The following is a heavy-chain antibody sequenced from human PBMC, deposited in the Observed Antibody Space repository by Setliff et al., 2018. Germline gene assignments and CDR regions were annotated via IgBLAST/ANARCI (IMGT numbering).Heavy chain of an antibody. CDR2: ISVYNGYI. CDR1: GYTFTSSG. CDR3: ARRFRRTYDTLTDSARRHFDY. Sequence: ASVKVSCKASGYTFTSSGISWVRQAPRQGLEWMGWISVYNGYIVYAQKLQGRVTMTTDTSTSTAYMELRSLRSDDTAVYYCARRFRRTYDTLTDSARRHFDYWGQGTLVTVSS. J-gene: IGHJ4*02. V-gene: IGHV1-18*01. D-gene: IGHD3-9*01.